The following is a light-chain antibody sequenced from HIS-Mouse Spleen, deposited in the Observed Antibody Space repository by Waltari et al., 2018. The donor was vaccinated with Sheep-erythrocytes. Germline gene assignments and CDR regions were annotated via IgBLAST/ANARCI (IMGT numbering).Light chain of an antibody. J-gene: IGKJ4*01. Sequence: DIVMTQSPVSLAVSLGERATINCKSSQSVLYSSNNKKYLAWYQQKPGQPPKLLIYWASTRESGVPDRFSGSGSGTEFTLTVSSLQAEDVAVYYCQQYYSTLTFGGGTKVEIK. CDR1: QSVLYSSNNKKY. CDR2: WAS. V-gene: IGKV4-1*01. CDR3: QQYYSTLT.